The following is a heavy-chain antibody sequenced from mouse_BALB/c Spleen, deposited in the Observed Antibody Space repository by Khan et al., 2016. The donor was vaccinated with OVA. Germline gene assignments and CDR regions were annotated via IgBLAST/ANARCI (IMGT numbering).Heavy chain of an antibody. J-gene: IGHJ3*01. CDR2: IWGDGST. D-gene: IGHD1-2*01. Sequence: QVQLKQSGPGLVAPSQSLSITCTVSGFSLTRYGVNWVRQPPGRGLEWLGMIWGDGSTDYNSALKSRLAISKDNSKSQVFLKMNSLQTDDTANYXFARELRLGGFAYWGQGTLVTVSA. CDR3: ARELRLGGFAY. CDR1: GFSLTRYG. V-gene: IGHV2-6-7*01.